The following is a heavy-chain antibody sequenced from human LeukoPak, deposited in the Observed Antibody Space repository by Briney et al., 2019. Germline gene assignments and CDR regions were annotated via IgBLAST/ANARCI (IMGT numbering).Heavy chain of an antibody. V-gene: IGHV3-15*07. D-gene: IGHD3-10*01. J-gene: IGHJ4*02. CDR3: TTGIRGD. CDR2: IASKTDGGAT. Sequence: GGSLRLSCSASGLTVTNAWMNWVRQAPGEGLDWVGRIASKTDGGATDYAAPVKGRFTISRDDSKNTLNLQTNSLKTEDTAVYYCTTGIRGDWGQGTLVTVSS. CDR1: GLTVTNAW.